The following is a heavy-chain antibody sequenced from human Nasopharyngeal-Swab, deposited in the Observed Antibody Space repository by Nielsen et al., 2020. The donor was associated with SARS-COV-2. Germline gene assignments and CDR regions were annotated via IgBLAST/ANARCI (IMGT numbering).Heavy chain of an antibody. V-gene: IGHV3-21*01. CDR1: GFTFSSYS. CDR2: ISSSSSYI. D-gene: IGHD2-2*01. J-gene: IGHJ6*02. Sequence: GALKISCAASGFTFSSYSMNWVRQAPGKGLEWVSSISSSSSYIYYADSVKGRFTISRDNAKNSLYLQMNSLRAEDTAVYYCARDQRRSSTTWLYYYGMDVWGQGTTVTVSS. CDR3: ARDQRRSSTTWLYYYGMDV.